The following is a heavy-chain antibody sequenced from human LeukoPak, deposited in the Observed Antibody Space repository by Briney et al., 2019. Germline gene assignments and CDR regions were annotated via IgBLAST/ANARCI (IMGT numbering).Heavy chain of an antibody. CDR2: IYHSGST. J-gene: IGHJ4*02. V-gene: IGHV4-38-2*01. CDR3: ARGPYYDYLWGSYRSPGFDY. CDR1: GYSISSGYY. Sequence: SETLSLTCAVSGYSISSGYYWGWIRQPPGKGLEWIGSIYHSGSTYYNPSLKSRVTISVDTSKNQFSLKLSSVTAADTAVYYCARGPYYDYLWGSYRSPGFDYWGQGTLVTVSS. D-gene: IGHD3-16*02.